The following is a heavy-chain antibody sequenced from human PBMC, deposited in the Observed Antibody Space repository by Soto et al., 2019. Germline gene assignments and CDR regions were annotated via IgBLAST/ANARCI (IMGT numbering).Heavy chain of an antibody. CDR3: ASWYEVGGSSTGYSFDY. CDR1: GGSISSGGYY. Sequence: SETLSLTCTVSGGSISSGGYYWSWMRQHPGKGLEWIGYIYYSGSTYYNPSLKSRVTISVDTSKNQFSLKLSSVTAADTAAYYCASWYEVGGSSTGYSFDYRGQVTLVTVSS. J-gene: IGHJ4*02. V-gene: IGHV4-31*03. D-gene: IGHD1-26*01. CDR2: IYYSGST.